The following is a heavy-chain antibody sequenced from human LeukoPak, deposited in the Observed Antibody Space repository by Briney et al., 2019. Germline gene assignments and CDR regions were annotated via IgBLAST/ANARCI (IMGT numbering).Heavy chain of an antibody. D-gene: IGHD3-9*01. CDR1: GGSISTYY. CDR3: ARDQGYDILTGYSTSGLDY. Sequence: SETLSLTCNVSGGSISTYYWSRIPQPPGKGLEWIGHLFYSGSTNYNPSLKSRVTISVDTSKNQFSLKLSSVTAADTAVYYCARDQGYDILTGYSTSGLDYWGQGTLVTVSS. J-gene: IGHJ4*02. V-gene: IGHV4-59*01. CDR2: LFYSGST.